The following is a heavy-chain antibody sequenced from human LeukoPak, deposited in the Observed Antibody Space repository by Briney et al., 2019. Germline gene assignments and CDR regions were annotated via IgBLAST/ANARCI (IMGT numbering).Heavy chain of an antibody. D-gene: IGHD3-9*01. V-gene: IGHV3-30*02. CDR3: AKDDPNYDILTGYLPIDY. CDR1: GFIFSRNG. CDR2: LRNDGSNK. Sequence: GGSLRLSCAASGFIFSRNGMHWVRQAPGKGLEWVAFLRNDGSNKYYTDSVRGRFTISRDNSKNTLYLQMNSLRPKDTAVYYCAKDDPNYDILTGYLPIDYWGQGTLVTVSS. J-gene: IGHJ4*02.